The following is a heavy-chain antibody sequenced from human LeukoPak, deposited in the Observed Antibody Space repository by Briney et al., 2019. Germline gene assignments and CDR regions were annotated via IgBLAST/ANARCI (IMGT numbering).Heavy chain of an antibody. D-gene: IGHD1-26*01. CDR2: INHSGST. V-gene: IGHV4-34*01. Sequence: PSETLSLTCDVYGGSFSGSFWTWIRQPPGQGLDLIGEINHSGSTNSNPSLKSRVTISVDTSKSQFSLKLRSVTAADTALYYCARGLRRRGADSFDLWGQGTMVTVSS. J-gene: IGHJ3*01. CDR1: GGSFSGSF. CDR3: ARGLRRRGADSFDL.